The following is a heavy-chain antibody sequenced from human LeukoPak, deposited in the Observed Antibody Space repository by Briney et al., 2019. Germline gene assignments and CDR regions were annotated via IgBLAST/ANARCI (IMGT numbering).Heavy chain of an antibody. CDR3: ARTGGYYYYYGMDV. J-gene: IGHJ6*02. Sequence: SETLSLTCTVSGGSISSGDYYWSWIRQPPGKGLEWIGYIYYSGSTYYNPSLKSRVTISVDTPKNQFSLKLSSVTATDTAVYYCARTGGYYYYYGMDVWGQGTTVTVSS. V-gene: IGHV4-30-4*01. CDR2: IYYSGST. D-gene: IGHD3-16*01. CDR1: GGSISSGDYY.